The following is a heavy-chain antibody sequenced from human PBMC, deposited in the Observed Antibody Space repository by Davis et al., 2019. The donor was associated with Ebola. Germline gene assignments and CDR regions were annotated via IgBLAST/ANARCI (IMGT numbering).Heavy chain of an antibody. CDR1: GASFSGYY. V-gene: IGHV3-23*01. CDR3: AKSLLRFLEWLADY. CDR2: ISGSGGST. Sequence: ETLSLTCAVYGASFSGYYWSCVRQAPGKGLEWVSAISGSGGSTYYADSVKGRFTISRDNSKNTLYLQMNSLRAEDTAVYYCAKSLLRFLEWLADYWGQGTLVTVSS. D-gene: IGHD3-3*01. J-gene: IGHJ4*02.